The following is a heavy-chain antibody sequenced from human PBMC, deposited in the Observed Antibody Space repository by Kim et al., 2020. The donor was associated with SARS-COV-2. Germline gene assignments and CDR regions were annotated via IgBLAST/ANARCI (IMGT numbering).Heavy chain of an antibody. V-gene: IGHV1-3*01. D-gene: IGHD1-26*01. J-gene: IGHJ4*02. CDR2: INGGNDNT. Sequence: ASVKVSCKASGYTFTNFAMHWVRQAPGQRLEWMGWINGGNDNTGNSPKFQGRITISRDTSASTVYMELTSLTSEDTATYYCVRLAVGVSFDYWGQGTLVTVSS. CDR1: GYTFTNFA. CDR3: VRLAVGVSFDY.